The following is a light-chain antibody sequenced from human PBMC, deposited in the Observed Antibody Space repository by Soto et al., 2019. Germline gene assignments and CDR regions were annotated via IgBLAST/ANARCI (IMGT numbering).Light chain of an antibody. J-gene: IGKJ1*01. CDR2: GAS. V-gene: IGKV3-20*01. CDR3: QQYGGPWT. Sequence: ENVLTQSPGTLSLSPGERATLSCRASQSVAINYLAWHQQKPGQAPRLLIFGASSRASGIQDRFSVSGSGTDFTLAISRQEPEDSGVYDCQQYGGPWTFGQGTKVEIK. CDR1: QSVAINY.